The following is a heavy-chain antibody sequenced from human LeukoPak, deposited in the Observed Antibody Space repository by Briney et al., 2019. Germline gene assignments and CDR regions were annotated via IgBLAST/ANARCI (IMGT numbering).Heavy chain of an antibody. Sequence: GASVKVSCKASGYTFTGYFMHWVRQAPGQGLGWMGWIKTNSGGTKYAQKFQGRVTMTRDTSISTAYMELTRLRSDDTAVYYCAREEAATPSDFDYWGQGTLVTVSS. V-gene: IGHV1-2*02. CDR1: GYTFTGYF. D-gene: IGHD6-25*01. J-gene: IGHJ4*02. CDR3: AREEAATPSDFDY. CDR2: IKTNSGGT.